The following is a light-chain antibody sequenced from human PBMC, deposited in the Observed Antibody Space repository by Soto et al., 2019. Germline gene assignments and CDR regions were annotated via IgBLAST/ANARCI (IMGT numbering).Light chain of an antibody. CDR1: QSVSSY. Sequence: EIVLTQSPATLSLFPGERATLSCRASQSVSSYLAWYQKKPGQAPRLLVYDASNRATGIPARFSGSGSGTDLTLTISSLEPEDFAVYYCQQRSNWPSGTFGQGTKVDIK. CDR2: DAS. J-gene: IGKJ1*01. CDR3: QQRSNWPSGT. V-gene: IGKV3-11*01.